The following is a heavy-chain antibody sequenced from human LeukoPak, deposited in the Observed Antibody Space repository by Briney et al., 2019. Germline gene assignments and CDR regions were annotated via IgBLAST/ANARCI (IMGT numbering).Heavy chain of an antibody. CDR2: LNPNSGGT. D-gene: IGHD3-10*01. J-gene: IGHJ6*02. V-gene: IGHV1-2*02. CDR3: ASGLGAGSGTDYYDYGMDV. CDR1: EHTFTGYY. Sequence: ASGKLCCKASEHTFTGYYMHWVREAPGQGGGGWGGLNPNSGGTNYAQKFQGRVTMTRDTSISTAYMELSRLRSDDTAVYYCASGLGAGSGTDYYDYGMDVWGQGTTVTVSS.